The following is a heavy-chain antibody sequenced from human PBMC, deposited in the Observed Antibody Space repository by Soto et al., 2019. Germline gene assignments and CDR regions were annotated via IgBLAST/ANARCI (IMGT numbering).Heavy chain of an antibody. CDR3: ARVYQPVDDDVWSGYYYYYGMDV. CDR1: GYTFTSYA. CDR2: MNPNSGNT. V-gene: IGHV1-8*01. D-gene: IGHD3-3*01. J-gene: IGHJ6*02. Sequence: GASVKVSCKASGYTFTSYAINWVRKATGQGLEWMEWMNPNSGNTGYAQKFQGRVTMTRNTSISTAYMELSSLRSEDTAVYSCARVYQPVDDDVWSGYYYYYGMDVWGQGTTVTVSS.